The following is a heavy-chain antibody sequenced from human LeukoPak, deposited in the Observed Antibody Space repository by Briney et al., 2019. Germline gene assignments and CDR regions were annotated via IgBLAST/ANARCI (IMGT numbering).Heavy chain of an antibody. CDR3: AREKYSSGSNWFDP. CDR1: GGSISSYY. V-gene: IGHV4-59*01. D-gene: IGHD6-19*01. Sequence: SETLSLTCTVSGGSISSYYWSWIRQPPGKGLEWIGYIYYSGSTNYNPSLKSRVTISVDTSKNQFSLKLCSVTAADTAVYYCAREKYSSGSNWFDPWGQGTLVTVSS. J-gene: IGHJ5*02. CDR2: IYYSGST.